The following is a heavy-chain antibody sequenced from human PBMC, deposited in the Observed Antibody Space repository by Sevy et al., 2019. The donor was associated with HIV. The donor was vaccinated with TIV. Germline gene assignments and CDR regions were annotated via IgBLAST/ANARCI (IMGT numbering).Heavy chain of an antibody. D-gene: IGHD6-19*01. CDR3: AREGIAVAGIGYYFDY. V-gene: IGHV3-33*01. CDR1: GFTFSSYG. CDR2: IWYDGSNK. Sequence: GGSLRLSCAASGFTFSSYGMHWVRQAPGKGLEWVAIIWYDGSNKKYADSVKGRFSISRDNSKNTLYLQMNSLRAEDTDVCYCAREGIAVAGIGYYFDYWGQGTLVTVSS. J-gene: IGHJ4*02.